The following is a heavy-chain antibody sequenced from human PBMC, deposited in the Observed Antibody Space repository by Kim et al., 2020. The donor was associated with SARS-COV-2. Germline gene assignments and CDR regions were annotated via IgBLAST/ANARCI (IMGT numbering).Heavy chain of an antibody. CDR2: ISGSGGST. CDR1: GFTFSSYA. V-gene: IGHV3-23*01. CDR3: AKGASPRIYYYYYGMDV. J-gene: IGHJ6*02. Sequence: GGSLRLSCAASGFTFSSYAMSWVRQAPGKGLEWVSAISGSGGSTYYADSVKGRFTISRDNSKNTLYLQMNSLRAEDTAVYYCAKGASPRIYYYYYGMDVWGQGTTVTVSS.